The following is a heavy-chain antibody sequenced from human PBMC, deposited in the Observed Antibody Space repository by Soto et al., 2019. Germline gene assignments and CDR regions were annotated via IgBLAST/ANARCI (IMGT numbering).Heavy chain of an antibody. CDR1: GLSFNLFA. Sequence: GGSLRLSCSASGFTASGLSFNLFAMNWVRQAPGKGLEGVSSISGGGSSTYYADSVKGRFTVSRDNSKNTLYLEMNSLGDDDTAVYYCAKGQDIPIFDHFDPWGPGTLVTVSS. J-gene: IGHJ5*02. V-gene: IGHV3-23*01. CDR2: ISGGGSST. D-gene: IGHD3-3*01. CDR3: AKGQDIPIFDHFDP.